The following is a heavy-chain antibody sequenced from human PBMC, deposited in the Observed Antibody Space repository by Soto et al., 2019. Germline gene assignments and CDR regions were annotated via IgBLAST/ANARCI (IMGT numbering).Heavy chain of an antibody. CDR1: GGTFSDLA. J-gene: IGHJ4*02. Sequence: QVHLVQSGAEVKKPGSSVKVSCKTSGGTFSDLAFSWVRQAPRQGLEWVGGIIPLFGTPNYAREFQGRVSISADESSNTVYMELRRVRSEDTAVYYCASERVAEMATGGYFDHWGQGTLVTVSS. CDR3: ASERVAEMATGGYFDH. CDR2: IIPLFGTP. D-gene: IGHD5-12*01. V-gene: IGHV1-69*01.